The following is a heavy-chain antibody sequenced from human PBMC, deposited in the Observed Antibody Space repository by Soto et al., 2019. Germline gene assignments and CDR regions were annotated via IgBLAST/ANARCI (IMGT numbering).Heavy chain of an antibody. CDR2: ISGSGGST. CDR1: GFTFSSYA. CDR3: AKARVKYYYYYYGMDV. J-gene: IGHJ6*02. Sequence: GGSLRLSCAASGFTFSSYAMSWVRQAPGKGLEWVSAISGSGGSTYYADSVKGRFTISRDNSKNTLYLQMNSLRAEDTAVYYCAKARVKYYYYYYGMDVWGQGTTVNVSS. V-gene: IGHV3-23*01. D-gene: IGHD6-13*01.